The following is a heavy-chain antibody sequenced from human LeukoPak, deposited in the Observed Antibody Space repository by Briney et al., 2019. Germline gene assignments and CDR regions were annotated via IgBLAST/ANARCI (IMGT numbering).Heavy chain of an antibody. Sequence: GASVKVSCKPSGGTFSRYAIRWGRQAAGQGLGWRGGILPIFGTANYAQKYQGRVTITTDESTSTAYMELSSLRSENTAVYYCARSRRYYGSGPHAFDIWGQGTMVTVSS. CDR1: GGTFSRYA. CDR2: ILPIFGTA. V-gene: IGHV1-69*05. J-gene: IGHJ3*02. D-gene: IGHD3-10*01. CDR3: ARSRRYYGSGPHAFDI.